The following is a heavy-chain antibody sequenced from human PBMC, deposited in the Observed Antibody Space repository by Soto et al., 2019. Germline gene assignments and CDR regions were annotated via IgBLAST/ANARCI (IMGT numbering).Heavy chain of an antibody. CDR3: VKSPGILNGYLEL. J-gene: IGHJ4*02. CDR2: INAGNSKT. D-gene: IGHD3-9*01. V-gene: IGHV1-3*01. Sequence: ASVKVSCKTSGYTFSGHAIHCLRQAPGQRPEWLGWINAGNSKTYYSEKFEGRVTFTRDTVATTVNMELTSLRPEDTAVYYCVKSPGILNGYLELWGQGALVTLS. CDR1: GYTFSGHA.